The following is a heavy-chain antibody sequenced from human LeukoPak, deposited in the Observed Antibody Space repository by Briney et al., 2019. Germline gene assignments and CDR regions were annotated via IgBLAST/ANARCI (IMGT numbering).Heavy chain of an antibody. Sequence: SETLSLTCTVSGGSISSYYWSWIRQPPGKGLEWIGYTYYSGSTNYNPSLKSRVTISVDTSKNQFSLKLSSVTAADTAVYYCASTTGGCSSTSCYTFDYWGQGTLVTVS. V-gene: IGHV4-59*01. CDR2: TYYSGST. D-gene: IGHD2-2*02. CDR3: ASTTGGCSSTSCYTFDY. CDR1: GGSISSYY. J-gene: IGHJ4*02.